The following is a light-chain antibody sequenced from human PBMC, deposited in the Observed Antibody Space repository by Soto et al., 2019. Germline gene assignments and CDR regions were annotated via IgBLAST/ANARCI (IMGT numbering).Light chain of an antibody. CDR3: SSFATSGTTVI. Sequence: QSALTQPASVSGSPGQSITISCTGTSSDVGAYNYVSWYQQHPGKAPKLMIYEVTNRPSGISDRFSGSKSGNTASLTISGLQAEDESDYYCSSFATSGTTVIFGGGTKLTVL. J-gene: IGLJ2*01. CDR1: SSDVGAYNY. V-gene: IGLV2-14*01. CDR2: EVT.